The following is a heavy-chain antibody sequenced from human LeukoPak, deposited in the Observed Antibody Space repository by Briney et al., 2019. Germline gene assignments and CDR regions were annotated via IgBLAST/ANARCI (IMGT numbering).Heavy chain of an antibody. D-gene: IGHD6-13*01. CDR2: ISSSSSYI. CDR3: ARDWPTIAAAGTIPEYFQH. CDR1: GFTFSSYS. V-gene: IGHV3-21*01. Sequence: GGSLRLSCAASGFTFSSYSMNWVRQAPGKGLEWVSSISSSSSYIYYADSVKGRFTISRDNAKNSLCLQMNSLRAEDTAVYYCARDWPTIAAAGTIPEYFQHWGQGTLVTVSS. J-gene: IGHJ1*01.